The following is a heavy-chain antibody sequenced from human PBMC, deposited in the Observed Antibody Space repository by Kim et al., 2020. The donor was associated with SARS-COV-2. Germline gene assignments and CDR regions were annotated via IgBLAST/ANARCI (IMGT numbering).Heavy chain of an antibody. CDR3: ASELWFGDYIYYYYGMDV. CDR2: INAGNGKT. Sequence: ASVKVSCKASGYTFTSYAMHWVRQAPGQRLEWMVWINAGNGKTKYSQKFQGRVTITRDTSASTAYMELSSLRSEDTAVYYCASELWFGDYIYYYYGMDVWGQGTTVTVSS. J-gene: IGHJ6*02. V-gene: IGHV1-3*01. D-gene: IGHD3-10*01. CDR1: GYTFTSYA.